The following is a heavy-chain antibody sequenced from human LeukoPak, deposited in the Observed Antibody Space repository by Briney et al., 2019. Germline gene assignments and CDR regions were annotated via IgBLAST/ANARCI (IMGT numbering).Heavy chain of an antibody. J-gene: IGHJ6*03. V-gene: IGHV1-2*06. CDR2: INPNSGGT. CDR3: ARDLVHGSGTPTNYYYYYYMDI. CDR1: GYTFTGYY. Sequence: ASVKFSCKASGYTFTGYYMHWVRQAPGQGLEWMGRINPNSGGTNYAQKFQGRVTMTRDTSISTAYMELSRLRSDDTAVYYCARDLVHGSGTPTNYYYYYYMDIWGKGTTVTVSS. D-gene: IGHD3-10*01.